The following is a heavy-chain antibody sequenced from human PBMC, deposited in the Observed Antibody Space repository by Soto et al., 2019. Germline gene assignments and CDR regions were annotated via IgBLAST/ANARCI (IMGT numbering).Heavy chain of an antibody. Sequence: GEYLKISCNGSRYGFTSYWIGWVLHMPGKGLEWMGIIYPGDSDTRYSPSFQGQVTISADKSISTAYLQWSSLKASDTAMYYCATMQWLDYYFDYWGQGTLVTVSS. CDR1: RYGFTSYW. CDR2: IYPGDSDT. V-gene: IGHV5-51*01. J-gene: IGHJ4*02. D-gene: IGHD6-19*01. CDR3: ATMQWLDYYFDY.